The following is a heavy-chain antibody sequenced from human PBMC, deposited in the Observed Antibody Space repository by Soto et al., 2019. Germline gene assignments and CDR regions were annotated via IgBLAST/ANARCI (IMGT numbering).Heavy chain of an antibody. V-gene: IGHV1-18*01. Sequence: GASVKVSCKASGYTFTSYGISWVRQAPGQGLEWMGWISAYNGNTNYAQKLQGRVTMTTDTSTSTAYMELRSLRSDDTAVYYCARGAPSRSEVATVDYWGQGTLVTVSS. J-gene: IGHJ4*02. CDR3: ARGAPSRSEVATVDY. CDR1: GYTFTSYG. CDR2: ISAYNGNT. D-gene: IGHD5-12*01.